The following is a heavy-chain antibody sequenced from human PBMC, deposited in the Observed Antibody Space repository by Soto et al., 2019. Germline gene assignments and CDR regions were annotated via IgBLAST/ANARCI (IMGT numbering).Heavy chain of an antibody. Sequence: SETLSLTCAVSGGSISSGGYSWSWLRQPPGKGLEWIGYIYHSGSTYYNPSLKSRVTISVDRSKNQFSLKLSSVTAADTAEYYCAREAVAATNWFDPWGQGTLVTVSS. CDR3: AREAVAATNWFDP. J-gene: IGHJ5*02. CDR2: IYHSGST. D-gene: IGHD2-15*01. V-gene: IGHV4-30-2*01. CDR1: GGSISSGGYS.